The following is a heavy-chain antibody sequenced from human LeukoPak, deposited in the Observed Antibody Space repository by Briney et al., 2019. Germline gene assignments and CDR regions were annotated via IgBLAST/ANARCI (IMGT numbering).Heavy chain of an antibody. CDR1: GFTFSSYA. CDR3: VKGGWFEGYFDY. Sequence: GGSLRLSCSASGFTFSSYAMHWVRQAPGKGPEYVSAISSNGGSTYYADSVKGRFTISRDNSKNTLYLQMGSLRAEDTAVYYCVKGGWFEGYFDYWGQGTLVTVSS. J-gene: IGHJ4*02. V-gene: IGHV3-64D*06. CDR2: ISSNGGST. D-gene: IGHD6-19*01.